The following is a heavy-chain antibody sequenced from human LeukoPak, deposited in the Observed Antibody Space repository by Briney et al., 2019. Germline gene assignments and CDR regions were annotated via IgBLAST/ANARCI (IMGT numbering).Heavy chain of an antibody. CDR3: ARDLNITMIVVVDWGAGNGMDV. V-gene: IGHV3-48*04. D-gene: IGHD3-22*01. J-gene: IGHJ6*02. CDR2: IGSSSSTI. Sequence: GGSLRLSCAASGFTFSSYSMNWVRQAPGKGLEWVSYIGSSSSTIYYADSVKGRFTISRDNAKNSLYLQMNSLRAEDTAVYYCARDLNITMIVVVDWGAGNGMDVWGQGTTVTVSS. CDR1: GFTFSSYS.